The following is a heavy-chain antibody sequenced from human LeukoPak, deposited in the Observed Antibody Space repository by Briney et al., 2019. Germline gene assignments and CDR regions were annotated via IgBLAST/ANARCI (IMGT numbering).Heavy chain of an antibody. CDR1: GGSISSYY. V-gene: IGHV4-59*01. J-gene: IGHJ6*02. D-gene: IGHD2-2*01. Sequence: SPSETLSLTCSVSGGSISSYYWSWIRQPPGKGLEYIGYIYNSGSTNYNPSLKSRVTISVDTSKDQFSLNLTSVTAADTAVYYCARLKCISTTCPSRYVMDVWGQGTTVTVSS. CDR2: IYNSGST. CDR3: ARLKCISTTCPSRYVMDV.